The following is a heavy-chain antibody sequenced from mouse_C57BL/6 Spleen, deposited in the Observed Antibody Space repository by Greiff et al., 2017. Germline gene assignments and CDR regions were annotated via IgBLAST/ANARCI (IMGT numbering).Heavy chain of an antibody. D-gene: IGHD2-1*01. V-gene: IGHV1-82*01. J-gene: IGHJ4*01. CDR3: AYGNSVLHAMDY. CDR2: IYPGDGDT. CDR1: GYAFSSSW. Sequence: LQESGPELVKPGASVKISCKASGYAFSSSWMNWVKQRPGKGLEWIGRIYPGDGDTNYNGKFKGKATLTADKSSSTAYMQLSSLTSEDSAVYFCAYGNSVLHAMDYWGQGTSVTVSS.